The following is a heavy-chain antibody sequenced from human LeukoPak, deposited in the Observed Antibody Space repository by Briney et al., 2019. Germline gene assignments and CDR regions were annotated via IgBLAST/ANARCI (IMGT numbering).Heavy chain of an antibody. Sequence: PSETLSLTCTVSGGSISRYYWSWIRQPPGKGLEWIGYIYYSGSTNYNPSLKSRVTISVDTSKNQFSLKLSSVTAADTAMYYCARLVVSSTEAFFDYWGQGTLVTVYS. V-gene: IGHV4-59*08. CDR2: IYYSGST. J-gene: IGHJ4*02. CDR1: GGSISRYY. D-gene: IGHD2-15*01. CDR3: ARLVVSSTEAFFDY.